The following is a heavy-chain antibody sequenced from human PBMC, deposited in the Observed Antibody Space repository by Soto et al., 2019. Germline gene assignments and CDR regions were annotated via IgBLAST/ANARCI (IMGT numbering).Heavy chain of an antibody. D-gene: IGHD1-1*01. V-gene: IGHV1-8*01. CDR3: ASGVDAGVDV. J-gene: IGHJ6*02. CDR2: MSPNSGAT. Sequence: QVQLVQSGAEVTKPGASVKVSCKASGYTFTTYDINWVRQATGQGLEWLGWMSPNSGATGYAQKVQGRVTMTRDTSMTTAYMELSNLRSEDTAMYYCASGVDAGVDVWGQGTTVTVSS. CDR1: GYTFTTYD.